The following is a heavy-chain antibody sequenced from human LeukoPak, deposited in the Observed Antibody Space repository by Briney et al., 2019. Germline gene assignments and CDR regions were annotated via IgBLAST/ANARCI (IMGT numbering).Heavy chain of an antibody. CDR2: IIPIFGTA. D-gene: IGHD3-9*01. CDR1: GGTFSNYA. Sequence: ASVKVSCKASGGTFSNYAISWVRQAPGQGLEWMGGIIPIFGTANYAQKFRGRVTITADKSTRTAYMELSSLRSEDTAVYYCAKDAPSYYDILTGQDYWGQGTLVTVSS. V-gene: IGHV1-69*06. CDR3: AKDAPSYYDILTGQDY. J-gene: IGHJ4*02.